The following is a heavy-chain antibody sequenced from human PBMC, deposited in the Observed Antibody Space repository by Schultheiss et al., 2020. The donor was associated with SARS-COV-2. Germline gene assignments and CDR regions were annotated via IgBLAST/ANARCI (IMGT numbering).Heavy chain of an antibody. V-gene: IGHV4-59*12. J-gene: IGHJ6*02. D-gene: IGHD2-15*01. Sequence: SETLSLTCTVSGGSISGYYWSWIRQPPGKGLEWTGHVSYTGNSNYNPSLKSRVTISIDTSKKQFSLKLSSVTAADTAVYYCARDVLLNYCSGGRCSHSYYNGMDVWGQGTTVTVSS. CDR2: VSYTGNS. CDR3: ARDVLLNYCSGGRCSHSYYNGMDV. CDR1: GGSISGYY.